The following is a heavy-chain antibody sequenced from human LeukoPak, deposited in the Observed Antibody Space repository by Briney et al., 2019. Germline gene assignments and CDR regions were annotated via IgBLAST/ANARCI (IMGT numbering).Heavy chain of an antibody. Sequence: SGTLSLTCAVSGGSIGSSNWWSWVRQPPGKGLEWIGEIYHSGSTNYNPSLKSRVTISVDKSKNQFSLKLSSVTAADTAVYYCARDGSGSYKGFYYFDYWGQGTLVTVSS. CDR1: GGSIGSSNW. J-gene: IGHJ4*02. V-gene: IGHV4-4*02. CDR2: IYHSGST. D-gene: IGHD3-10*01. CDR3: ARDGSGSYKGFYYFDY.